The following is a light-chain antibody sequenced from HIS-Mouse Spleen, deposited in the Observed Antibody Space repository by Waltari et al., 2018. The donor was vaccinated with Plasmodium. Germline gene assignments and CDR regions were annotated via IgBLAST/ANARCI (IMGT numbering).Light chain of an antibody. J-gene: IGLJ3*02. V-gene: IGLV3-10*01. CDR2: EDS. CDR3: YSTDSSGNHRV. CDR1: ALPKKY. Sequence: SYELTQPSSVSVSPGQTARITCSGDALPKKYAYWYQQKSGQAPVLVIYEDSKRPSGIPERFSGSISGTMATLTISGAQVEDEADYYCYSTDSSGNHRVFGGGTKLTVL.